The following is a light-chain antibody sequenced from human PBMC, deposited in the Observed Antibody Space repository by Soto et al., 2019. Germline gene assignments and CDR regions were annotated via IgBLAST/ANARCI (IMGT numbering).Light chain of an antibody. Sequence: EIVLTQSPGTLSLSPGERATLSCRASQSVSSSYLAWYQQKPGQAPRLLIYDASSRATGIPDRFSGSGSGTDFTLTISRLEPEDCAVFYCQHYGNSPGTFGQGTRLEIK. V-gene: IGKV3-20*01. CDR3: QHYGNSPGT. CDR2: DAS. J-gene: IGKJ5*01. CDR1: QSVSSSY.